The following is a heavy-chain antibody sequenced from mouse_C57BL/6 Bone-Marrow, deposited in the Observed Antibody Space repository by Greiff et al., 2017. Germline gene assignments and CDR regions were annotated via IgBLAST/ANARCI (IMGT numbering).Heavy chain of an antibody. J-gene: IGHJ1*03. D-gene: IGHD2-4*01. V-gene: IGHV3-8*01. CDR2: ISYSGST. Sequence: VQLKESGPGLAKPCQTLYLTCSVTGYSITSDYWNWVRKFPGNKLEYMGYISYSGSTYYNPSLKSRISIPRDTSKNQYYLQLNSVTTEDTATYYCARISDDYGEWYFDVWGTGTTVTVSS. CDR1: GYSITSDY. CDR3: ARISDDYGEWYFDV.